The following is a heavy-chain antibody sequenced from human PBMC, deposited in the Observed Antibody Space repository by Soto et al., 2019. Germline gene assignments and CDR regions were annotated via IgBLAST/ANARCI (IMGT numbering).Heavy chain of an antibody. CDR3: AQGLLEHNSKNAMDV. V-gene: IGHV3-74*01. CDR2: INTDGSIT. Sequence: EVQLVESGGGLVQPGGSLRLSCAASGLTFRDYWMHWVRQAPGKGLVWVSRINTDGSITNYADSVRGRFTFSRDNAKDTLFLQMDSLRAEDTAVYYCAQGLLEHNSKNAMDVWGQGATLTVSS. D-gene: IGHD3-3*01. J-gene: IGHJ6*02. CDR1: GLTFRDYW.